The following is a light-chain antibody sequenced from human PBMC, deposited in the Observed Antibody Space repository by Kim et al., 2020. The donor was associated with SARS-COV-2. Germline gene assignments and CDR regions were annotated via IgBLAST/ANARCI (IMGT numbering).Light chain of an antibody. Sequence: GQSVTISCTGTNSDVGGYDYVSWYQHHPGKAPKLMIYEVSKRPSGVPDRFSGSKSGNTASLTVSGLQAEDEGDYYCSSYAGSNNFVFGTGTQLTVL. CDR3: SSYAGSNNFV. CDR2: EVS. J-gene: IGLJ1*01. CDR1: NSDVGGYDY. V-gene: IGLV2-8*01.